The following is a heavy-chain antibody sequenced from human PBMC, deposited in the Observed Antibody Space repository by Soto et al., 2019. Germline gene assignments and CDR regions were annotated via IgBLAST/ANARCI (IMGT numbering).Heavy chain of an antibody. D-gene: IGHD5-12*01. CDR3: ARSGHDVEMATIAYPGAFDI. Sequence: EVQLVESGGGLVKPGGSLRLSCAASGFTFSSYSMNWVRQAPGKGLEWVSSISSSSSYIYYADSVKGRFTISRDNAKNSLYLQMNSLRAEDTAVYYCARSGHDVEMATIAYPGAFDIWGQGTMVTVSS. J-gene: IGHJ3*02. CDR2: ISSSSSYI. V-gene: IGHV3-21*01. CDR1: GFTFSSYS.